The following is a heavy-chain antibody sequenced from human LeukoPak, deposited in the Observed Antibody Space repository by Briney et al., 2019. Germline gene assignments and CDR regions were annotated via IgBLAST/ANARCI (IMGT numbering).Heavy chain of an antibody. J-gene: IGHJ4*02. CDR1: GVIFNNFA. Sequence: GGSLRLSCAASGVIFNNFAFHWVRQAPGKGLEWVSYISSSGNTIYDADSVKGRFTISRDNAKNSLYLQMNSLRAEDTAVYYCARVVVVAATSFYYFDYWGQGTLVTVSS. CDR3: ARVVVVAATSFYYFDY. D-gene: IGHD2-15*01. V-gene: IGHV3-48*04. CDR2: ISSSGNTI.